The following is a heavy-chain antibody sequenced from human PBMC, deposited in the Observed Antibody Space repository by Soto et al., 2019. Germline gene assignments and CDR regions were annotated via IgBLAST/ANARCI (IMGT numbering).Heavy chain of an antibody. CDR3: ARSSGLVMDF. CDR1: GFTFKTHG. D-gene: IGHD6-19*01. J-gene: IGHJ4*02. CDR2: IWYDESKK. Sequence: GRSLRLSCAASGFTFKTHGMHLVRQAPGKGLEWVAVIWYDESKKYYEDSVTGRFTISRDNSRSALYLQMDSLRAEDTGVYYCARSSGLVMDFWVQGSLVPVSS. V-gene: IGHV3-33*01.